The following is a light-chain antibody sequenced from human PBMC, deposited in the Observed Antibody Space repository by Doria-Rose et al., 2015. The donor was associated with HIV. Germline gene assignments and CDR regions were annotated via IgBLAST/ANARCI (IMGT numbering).Light chain of an antibody. CDR2: GAS. V-gene: IGKV3-20*01. CDR1: QSVSANY. J-gene: IGKJ1*01. CDR3: HQYASSRT. Sequence: EIVMTQSPGTLSLSPGERATLSCRASQSVSANYLAWYQQRSGQSPRLLIYGASSRATDIPDRFSGSGSGTDFTLTISRLEPEDFAVYYCHQYASSRTFGQGTKVEI.